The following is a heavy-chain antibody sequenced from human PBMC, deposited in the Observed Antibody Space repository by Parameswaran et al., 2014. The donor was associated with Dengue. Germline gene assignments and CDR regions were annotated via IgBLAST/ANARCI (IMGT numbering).Heavy chain of an antibody. Sequence: RWIRQPPGKGLEWIGYIYYSGSTNYNPSLKSRVTISVDTSKNQFSLKLSSVTAADTAVYYCARGGGYTVTNDGKNYYYGMDVWGQGTTVTVSS. V-gene: IGHV4-59*12. D-gene: IGHD4-11*01. CDR2: IYYSGST. J-gene: IGHJ6*02. CDR3: ARGGGYTVTNDGKNYYYGMDV.